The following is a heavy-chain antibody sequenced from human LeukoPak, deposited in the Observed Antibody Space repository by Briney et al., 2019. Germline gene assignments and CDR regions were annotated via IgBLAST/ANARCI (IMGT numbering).Heavy chain of an antibody. V-gene: IGHV1-24*01. CDR2: FDPEDGEA. Sequence: ASVKVSCNVSGYTLTELSMHWVRQAPGKGLEWMGGFDPEDGEAIYAQKFQGRVTMTEDTSTDTAYMELSSLRSEDTAVYYCATVYSGYTTFDYWGQGTLVTVSS. CDR3: ATVYSGYTTFDY. D-gene: IGHD3-22*01. CDR1: GYTLTELS. J-gene: IGHJ4*02.